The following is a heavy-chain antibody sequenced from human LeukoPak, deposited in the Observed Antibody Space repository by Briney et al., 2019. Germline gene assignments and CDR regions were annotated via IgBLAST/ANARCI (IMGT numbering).Heavy chain of an antibody. V-gene: IGHV3-33*01. D-gene: IGHD2-15*01. Sequence: PGGSLRLSCAASGFTFSSYGMHWVRQAPGKGLEWVAVIWYDGSNKYYADSVKGRFTISRDNSKNTLYLQMNSLRAEDTAVYYCAREEYCSGGSCYPDYWGQGILVTVSS. CDR3: AREEYCSGGSCYPDY. CDR2: IWYDGSNK. J-gene: IGHJ4*02. CDR1: GFTFSSYG.